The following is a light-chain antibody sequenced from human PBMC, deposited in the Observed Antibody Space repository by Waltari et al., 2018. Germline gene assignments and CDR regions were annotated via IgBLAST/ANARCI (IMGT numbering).Light chain of an antibody. CDR3: QQYNNWLPLT. CDR1: QSITSN. Sequence: EIVLTQSPVILSVSPGERTTLSCRASQSITSNLAWYQQKPDQSPRLLIYGASIRAAGIPARFSGSGSGTEFTLTISSLQSEDFAVYYCQQYNNWLPLTFGGGTKVEIK. V-gene: IGKV3-15*01. CDR2: GAS. J-gene: IGKJ4*01.